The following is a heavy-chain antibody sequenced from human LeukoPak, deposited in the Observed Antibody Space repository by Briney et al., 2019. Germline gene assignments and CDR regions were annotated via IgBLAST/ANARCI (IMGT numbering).Heavy chain of an antibody. CDR2: INHSGNT. J-gene: IGHJ4*02. CDR3: NYGGYNSDY. D-gene: IGHD4-17*01. CDR1: GGSFSGFF. Sequence: SETLSLTCAVYGGSFSGFFWSWIRQPPGKGLEWIGEINHSGNTQYNPSLKSRLSISVDTSKNQCSLNLTSVTAADTAVYYCNYGGYNSDYWGQGNLVTVSS. V-gene: IGHV4-34*01.